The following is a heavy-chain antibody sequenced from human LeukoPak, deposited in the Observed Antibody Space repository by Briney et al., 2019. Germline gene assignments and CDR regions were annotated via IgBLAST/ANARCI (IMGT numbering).Heavy chain of an antibody. D-gene: IGHD3-22*01. CDR3: ARDQTGGSGYLTSFDY. CDR2: ISGSGGST. V-gene: IGHV3-23*01. CDR1: VFTFTSYS. J-gene: IGHJ4*02. Sequence: SGGSLRLSCAASVFTFTSYSMSWVRQAPGKGLEWVSAISGSGGSTYYADSVKGRFTISRDNSKNTPYLQMNSLRAEDTAVYYCARDQTGGSGYLTSFDYWGQGTLATVSP.